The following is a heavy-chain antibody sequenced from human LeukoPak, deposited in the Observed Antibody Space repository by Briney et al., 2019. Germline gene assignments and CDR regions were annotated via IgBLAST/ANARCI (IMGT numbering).Heavy chain of an antibody. D-gene: IGHD6-19*01. J-gene: IGHJ6*03. V-gene: IGHV4-38-2*02. CDR3: ASGGPGIAVAGTPYYYYYYMDV. CDR2: IYTSGST. Sequence: SETLSLTCTVSGYSISSGYYWGWIRQPPGKGLEWIGRIYTSGSTNYNPSLKSRVTISVDTSKNQFSLKLSSVTAADTAVYYCASGGPGIAVAGTPYYYYYYMDVWGKGTTVTISS. CDR1: GYSISSGYY.